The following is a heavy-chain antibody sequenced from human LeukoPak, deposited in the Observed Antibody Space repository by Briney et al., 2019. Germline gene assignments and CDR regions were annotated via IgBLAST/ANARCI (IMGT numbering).Heavy chain of an antibody. Sequence: ASVKVSCKASGYTFTGYYMHWVRQAPGQGLEWMGGINPNSGGTNYAQKFQGRVTMTRDTSISTAYMELSRLRSDDTAVYYCARDHGLGRDIVVVVAAAYFDYWGQGTLVTVSS. CDR2: INPNSGGT. CDR1: GYTFTGYY. D-gene: IGHD2-15*01. J-gene: IGHJ4*02. CDR3: ARDHGLGRDIVVVVAAAYFDY. V-gene: IGHV1-2*02.